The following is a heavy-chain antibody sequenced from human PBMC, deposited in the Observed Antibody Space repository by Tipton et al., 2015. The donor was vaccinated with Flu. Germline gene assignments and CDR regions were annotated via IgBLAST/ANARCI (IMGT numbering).Heavy chain of an antibody. Sequence: TLSLTCTVSGGSISSSSYYWGWIRQPPGKGLEWIGSIYYSGSTYYNPSLKSRVTISVDTSKNQFSLKLSSVTAADTAVYYCARSLTYYYDSSGYAFDIWGQGTVVTVSS. J-gene: IGHJ3*02. CDR3: ARSLTYYYDSSGYAFDI. V-gene: IGHV4-39*07. CDR1: GGSISSSSYY. D-gene: IGHD3-22*01. CDR2: IYYSGST.